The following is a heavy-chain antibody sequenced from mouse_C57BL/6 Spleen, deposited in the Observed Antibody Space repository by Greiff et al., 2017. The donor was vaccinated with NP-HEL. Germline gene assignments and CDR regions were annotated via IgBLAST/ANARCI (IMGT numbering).Heavy chain of an antibody. CDR2: IYPRSGNT. D-gene: IGHD1-1*01. Sequence: VQLVESGAELARPGASVKLSCKASGYTFTSYGISWVKQRTGQGLEWIGEIYPRSGNTYYNEKFKGKATLTADKSSSTAYMELRSLTSEDSAVYFCARWDYGSSPDYWGQGTTLTVSS. V-gene: IGHV1-81*01. CDR1: GYTFTSYG. CDR3: ARWDYGSSPDY. J-gene: IGHJ2*01.